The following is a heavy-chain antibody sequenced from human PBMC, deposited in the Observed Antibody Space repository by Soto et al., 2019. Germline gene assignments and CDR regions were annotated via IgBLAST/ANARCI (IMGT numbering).Heavy chain of an antibody. D-gene: IGHD1-26*01. CDR2: IDWDDDK. J-gene: IGHJ4*02. V-gene: IGHV2-70*01. CDR3: ARTVGGGSYYFDF. Sequence: SGPTLVNPTQTLTLTCTFSGFSLSTRELCVSWIRQPPGKALEWLAVIDWDDDKYYSTSLKTRLTISKDTSKNQVVLTVTNMDPADTATYYCARTVGGGSYYFDFWGQGTLGTVPS. CDR1: GFSLSTRELC.